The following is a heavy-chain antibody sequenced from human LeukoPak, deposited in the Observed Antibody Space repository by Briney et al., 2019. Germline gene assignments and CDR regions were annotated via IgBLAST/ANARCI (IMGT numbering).Heavy chain of an antibody. D-gene: IGHD6-13*01. J-gene: IGHJ4*02. V-gene: IGHV4-34*01. CDR3: ARSRIAAAGSPYGY. Sequence: SETLSLTCAVYGGSFSGYYWSWIRQPPGKGLEWIGEINHSGSTNYNPSLESRVTISVDTSKNQFSLKLSSVTAADTAVYYCARSRIAAAGSPYGYWGQGTLVTVSS. CDR2: INHSGST. CDR1: GGSFSGYY.